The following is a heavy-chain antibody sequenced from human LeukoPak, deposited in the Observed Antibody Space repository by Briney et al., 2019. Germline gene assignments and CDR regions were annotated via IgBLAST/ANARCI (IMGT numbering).Heavy chain of an antibody. CDR1: GYTFTSYG. Sequence: GASVKVSCKASGYTFTSYGISWVRQAPGQGLEWMGWISAYNGNTSYAQKLQGRVTMTTDTSTSTAYMELRSLRSDDTAVYYCARVQPFYCGGDCWDAFDIWGQGTMVTVSS. V-gene: IGHV1-18*01. CDR2: ISAYNGNT. CDR3: ARVQPFYCGGDCWDAFDI. D-gene: IGHD2-21*02. J-gene: IGHJ3*02.